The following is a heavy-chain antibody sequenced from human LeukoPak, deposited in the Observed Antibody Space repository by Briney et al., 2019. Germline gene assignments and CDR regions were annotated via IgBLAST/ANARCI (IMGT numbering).Heavy chain of an antibody. J-gene: IGHJ6*03. CDR3: ARGPGPNHYYYYMDV. V-gene: IGHV1-8*01. Sequence: VASVKVSCKASGYTFTSYDINWVRQATGQGLEWMGWMNPNSGNTGYAQKFQGRVTMTRNTSISTAYMELSSLRSEDTAVYYCARGPGPNHYYYYMDVRGKGTTVTISS. D-gene: IGHD1-14*01. CDR2: MNPNSGNT. CDR1: GYTFTSYD.